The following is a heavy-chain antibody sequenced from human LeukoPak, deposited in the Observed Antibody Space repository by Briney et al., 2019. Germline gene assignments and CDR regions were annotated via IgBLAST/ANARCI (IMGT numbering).Heavy chain of an antibody. CDR1: GGTFSTYA. CDR2: IIPILDIA. J-gene: IGHJ4*02. Sequence: SVKVSCKASGGTFSTYAISWVRQAPGQGLEWMGRIIPILDIANYAQKFQGRVTIIADKSTSTAYMELSSLRSEDTAVYYCARSPNFTYYYDSSGSAPLDYWGQGTLVTVSS. CDR3: ARSPNFTYYYDSSGSAPLDY. V-gene: IGHV1-69*04. D-gene: IGHD3-22*01.